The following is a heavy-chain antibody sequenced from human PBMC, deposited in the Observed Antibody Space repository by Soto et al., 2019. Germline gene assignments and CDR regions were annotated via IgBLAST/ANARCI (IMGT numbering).Heavy chain of an antibody. J-gene: IGHJ3*02. Sequence: EVQLVESGGGLVQPGGSLRLSCRASGFTFSSYWMSWVRQAPGKGLEWVANIKPDGSEKWYVDSVKGRFAISRDNAKNSLYLQMISLRAEDTAVYYCARGDYFDTSGHFSDAFDIWGQGTMVTVSS. CDR1: GFTFSSYW. D-gene: IGHD3-22*01. CDR3: ARGDYFDTSGHFSDAFDI. V-gene: IGHV3-7*04. CDR2: IKPDGSEK.